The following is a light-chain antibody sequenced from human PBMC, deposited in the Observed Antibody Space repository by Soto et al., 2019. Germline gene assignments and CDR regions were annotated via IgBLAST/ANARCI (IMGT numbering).Light chain of an antibody. J-gene: IGKJ1*01. V-gene: IGKV1-9*01. Sequence: IQLTQSPSSLSASVGDRVIITCRASQDITSYLAWYQQKPGKAPELLIYAASTLQSGVPSRFSGSGSGTDFTLTISSLQPEDFATYYCQQLNSYPRTFGQGTKVEIK. CDR3: QQLNSYPRT. CDR2: AAS. CDR1: QDITSY.